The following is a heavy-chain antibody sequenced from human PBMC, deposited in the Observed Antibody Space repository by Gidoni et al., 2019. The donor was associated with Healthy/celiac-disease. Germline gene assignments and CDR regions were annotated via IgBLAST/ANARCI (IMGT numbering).Heavy chain of an antibody. V-gene: IGHV4-59*01. J-gene: IGHJ3*02. Sequence: QVQPQESGPGVSKPSETQPPNCTAPRGPSSSYYWSWILQPPGTGLEWIGYSYYSGSTHYNPSLKSRVTISVDTSKNQFSLKLSSVTAADTAVYYCARARVVGSSRTAFDIWGQGTMVTVSS. CDR1: RGPSSSYY. CDR3: ARARVVGSSRTAFDI. D-gene: IGHD6-13*01. CDR2: SYYSGST.